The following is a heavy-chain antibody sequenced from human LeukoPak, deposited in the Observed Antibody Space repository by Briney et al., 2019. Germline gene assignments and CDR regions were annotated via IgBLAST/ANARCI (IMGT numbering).Heavy chain of an antibody. V-gene: IGHV3-30*18. D-gene: IGHD1-26*01. CDR3: AKGPLGSYYVGSGNWYFDL. CDR1: GFTFSSYG. Sequence: GRSLRLSYAASGFTFSSYGMHWVRQAPGKGLEWVAVISYDGSNKYYADSVKGRFTISRDNSKNTLYLQMNSLRAEDTAVYYCAKGPLGSYYVGSGNWYFDLWGRGTLVTVSS. J-gene: IGHJ2*01. CDR2: ISYDGSNK.